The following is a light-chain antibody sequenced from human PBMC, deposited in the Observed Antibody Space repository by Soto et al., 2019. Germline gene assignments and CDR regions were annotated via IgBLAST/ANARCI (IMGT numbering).Light chain of an antibody. J-gene: IGKJ3*01. CDR3: QHCNNWPPIFT. CDR1: QSVSSS. CDR2: AAS. V-gene: IGKV3D-15*01. Sequence: EIVMTQSPATLSVSPGERATLSCRASQSVSSSLAWYQQKPGQAPRLLIYAASTRATGIPARFSGSGSGTEFTLTISSLQSEDFAVYYSQHCNNWPPIFTLGPGTKVDIK.